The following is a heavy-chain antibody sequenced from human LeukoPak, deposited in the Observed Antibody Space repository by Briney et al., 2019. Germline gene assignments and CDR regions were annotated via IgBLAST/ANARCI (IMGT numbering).Heavy chain of an antibody. J-gene: IGHJ4*02. V-gene: IGHV1-69*05. CDR1: GGTFSSYA. Sequence: SVKVSCKASGGTFSSYAISWVRQAPGQGLEWMGGIIPIFGTANYAQKFQGRVTMTRDTSISTAYMELSRLRSDDTAVYYCARDDYYDSSGYYRKFDYWGQGTLVTVSS. CDR2: IIPIFGTA. CDR3: ARDDYYDSSGYYRKFDY. D-gene: IGHD3-22*01.